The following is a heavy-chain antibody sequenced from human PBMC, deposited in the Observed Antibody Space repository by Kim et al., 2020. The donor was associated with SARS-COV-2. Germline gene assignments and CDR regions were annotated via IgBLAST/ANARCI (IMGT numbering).Heavy chain of an antibody. J-gene: IGHJ4*02. CDR1: GFTFSSYS. V-gene: IGHV3-48*04. Sequence: GGSLRLSCAATGFTFSSYSMNWVRQAPGKGLEWVSYISSSSSTIYYADSVKGRFTISRDNAKNSLYLQMNSLRAEDTAVYYCATPPVTGPHYWGQGTLVTVSS. D-gene: IGHD2-21*02. CDR2: ISSSSSTI. CDR3: ATPPVTGPHY.